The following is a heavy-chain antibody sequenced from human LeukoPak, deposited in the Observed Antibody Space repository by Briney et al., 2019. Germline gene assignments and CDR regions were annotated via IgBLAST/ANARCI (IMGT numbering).Heavy chain of an antibody. J-gene: IGHJ4*02. CDR3: AGYNCSSTTCYTGGFDY. CDR2: ISGSGGST. CDR1: GFTFSSYA. Sequence: GGSLRLSCAASGFTFSSYAMSWVRQAPGKGLEWVSAISGSGGSTYYADSVKGQFTISRDKSKNTLYLQMNSLRAEDTAVYYCAGYNCSSTTCYTGGFDYWGQGTLVSVSS. D-gene: IGHD2-2*02. V-gene: IGHV3-23*01.